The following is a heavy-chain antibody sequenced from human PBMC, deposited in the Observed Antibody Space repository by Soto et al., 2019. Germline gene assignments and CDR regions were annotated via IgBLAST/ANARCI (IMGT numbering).Heavy chain of an antibody. CDR2: IYHSGST. Sequence: SETLSLTCAVSGGSISSGGYSWSWIRQPPGKGLEWIGYIYHSGSTYYNPSLKSRVTISVDRSKNQFSLKLSSVTAADTAVYYCARGDSYGTLNWFDPWGQGTLVTVSS. V-gene: IGHV4-30-2*01. D-gene: IGHD5-18*01. CDR3: ARGDSYGTLNWFDP. J-gene: IGHJ5*02. CDR1: GGSISSGGYS.